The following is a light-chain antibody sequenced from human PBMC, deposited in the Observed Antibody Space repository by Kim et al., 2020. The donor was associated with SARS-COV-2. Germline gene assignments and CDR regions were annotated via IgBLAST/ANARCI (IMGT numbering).Light chain of an antibody. J-gene: IGLJ2*01. CDR1: NIVDKH. CDR2: RDI. Sequence: SVALGQKASITCVGNNIVDKHVHCYQQKPGQAPVLVIYRDINRPSGIPERFSGFNSGSTATLPISRAQAGDEADYYCQVWASSTGVFGGGTQLTVL. CDR3: QVWASSTGV. V-gene: IGLV3-9*01.